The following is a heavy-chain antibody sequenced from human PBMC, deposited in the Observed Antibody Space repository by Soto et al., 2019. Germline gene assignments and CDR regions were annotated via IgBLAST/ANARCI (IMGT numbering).Heavy chain of an antibody. Sequence: SVKVCCKASGGTFSSYAISWVRQAPGQGLEWMGGIIPIFGTANYAQKFQGRVTITADESTSTAYMELSSLRSEDTAVYYCARDFQIYDSSGSRPGWFDPWGQGTLVTVSS. CDR3: ARDFQIYDSSGSRPGWFDP. D-gene: IGHD3-22*01. V-gene: IGHV1-69*13. CDR2: IIPIFGTA. CDR1: GGTFSSYA. J-gene: IGHJ5*02.